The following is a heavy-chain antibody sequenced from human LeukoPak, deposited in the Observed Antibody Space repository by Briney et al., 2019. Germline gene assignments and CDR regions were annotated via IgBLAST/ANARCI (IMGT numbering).Heavy chain of an antibody. Sequence: GGSLRLSCEGYAFIFSGHWMNWVRQTPGKGLEWVASIKEDGSVRQYVDSVKGRFTISRDNAKNSLYLQMNSLRAEDTAVYYCASSRTTGIDYYGMDVWGQGTTVTVSS. CDR2: IKEDGSVR. J-gene: IGHJ6*02. D-gene: IGHD1-1*01. CDR1: AFIFSGHW. V-gene: IGHV3-7*03. CDR3: ASSRTTGIDYYGMDV.